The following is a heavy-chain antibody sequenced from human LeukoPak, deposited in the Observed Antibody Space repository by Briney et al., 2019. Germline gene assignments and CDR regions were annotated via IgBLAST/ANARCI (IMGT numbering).Heavy chain of an antibody. J-gene: IGHJ4*02. CDR3: ARDYSSGWYAFDY. V-gene: IGHV3-21*01. D-gene: IGHD6-19*01. Sequence: PGGSLRLSCAASGFTFSSYSMNWVRQAPGKGLEWVSSISSSSSYIYYADSVKGRFTISRDNAKNSLYLQMNGLRAEDTAVYYCARDYSSGWYAFDYWGQGTLVTVSS. CDR1: GFTFSSYS. CDR2: ISSSSSYI.